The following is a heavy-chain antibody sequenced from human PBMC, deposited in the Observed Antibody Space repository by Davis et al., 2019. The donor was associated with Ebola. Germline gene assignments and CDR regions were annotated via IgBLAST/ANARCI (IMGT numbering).Heavy chain of an antibody. V-gene: IGHV3-23*01. D-gene: IGHD6-19*01. J-gene: IGHJ5*02. CDR1: GFTFSSYA. CDR3: ARDYMEWLVNWFDP. Sequence: GESLKISCAASGFTFSSYAMSWVRQAPGKGLEWVSAISGSGGSTYYADSVKGRFTISRDNAKNSLYLQMNSLRAEDTAVYYCARDYMEWLVNWFDPWGQGTLVTVSS. CDR2: ISGSGGST.